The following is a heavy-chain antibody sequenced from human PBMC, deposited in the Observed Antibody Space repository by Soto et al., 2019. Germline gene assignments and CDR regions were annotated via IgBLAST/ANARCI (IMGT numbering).Heavy chain of an antibody. J-gene: IGHJ6*03. CDR2: IYYSGST. CDR1: GASTSDTY. D-gene: IGHD3-9*01. CDR3: EIDLRYFDQTRYYYMDV. Sequence: SETLSHTYTVSGASTSDTYCSWIRRPPGKGLEWIGYIYYSGSTNYNPSLKSRVTISVDTSKNQFSLKLSSVTAADTAVYYCEIDLRYFDQTRYYYMDVWGKGTTVTVS. V-gene: IGHV4-59*01.